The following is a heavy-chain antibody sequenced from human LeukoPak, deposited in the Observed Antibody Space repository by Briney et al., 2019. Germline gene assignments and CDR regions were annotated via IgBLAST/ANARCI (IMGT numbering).Heavy chain of an antibody. J-gene: IGHJ4*02. D-gene: IGHD2-8*01. CDR2: ISGSSSYT. Sequence: GGSLRLSCAASGFTFSSYEVNWVRQAPGKGLEWVSSISGSSSYTYYADSVKGRFTISRDNAKNSLYLQMNSLRAEDTAVYYCARGDRLGYCTNGVCYPTDYWGQGTLVTVSS. V-gene: IGHV3-21*01. CDR1: GFTFSSYE. CDR3: ARGDRLGYCTNGVCYPTDY.